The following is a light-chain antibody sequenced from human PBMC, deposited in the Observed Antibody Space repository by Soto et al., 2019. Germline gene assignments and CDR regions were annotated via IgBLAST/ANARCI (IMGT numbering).Light chain of an antibody. CDR3: AAWDDSLSGPV. V-gene: IGLV1-47*02. CDR1: TSSIGSNY. J-gene: IGLJ3*02. CDR2: NNN. Sequence: QSVLTQPPSASGTPGQRVTISCSGSTSSIGSNYVYWYQQLPGTAPKLLIYNNNQRPSGVPDRFSGSKSGTSASLAISGLRSDDESDYYCAAWDDSLSGPVFGGGTKLTVL.